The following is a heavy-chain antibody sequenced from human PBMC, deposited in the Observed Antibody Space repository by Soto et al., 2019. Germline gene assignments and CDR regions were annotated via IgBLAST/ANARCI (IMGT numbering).Heavy chain of an antibody. V-gene: IGHV4-28*01. CDR1: GYSISSTNW. Sequence: SETLSLTCAVSGYSISSTNWWGWIRQPPGKGLEWIGYVYFNGNTNYNPSLKRRVSISIDTSKNQISLNLSSVTAADTAVYYCASVTFGGVVLAHWGQGTLVTVSS. J-gene: IGHJ4*02. CDR2: VYFNGNT. CDR3: ASVTFGGVVLAH. D-gene: IGHD3-16*01.